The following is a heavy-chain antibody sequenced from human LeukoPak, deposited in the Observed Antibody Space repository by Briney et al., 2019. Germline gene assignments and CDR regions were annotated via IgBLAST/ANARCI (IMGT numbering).Heavy chain of an antibody. D-gene: IGHD2-8*01. V-gene: IGHV4-59*01. CDR1: GGSINSYY. CDR3: TSGGMVSGDF. J-gene: IGHJ4*01. CDR2: IYYSGST. Sequence: SETLSLTCTVSGGSINSYYWSWIRQPPGKGLEWIGYIYYSGSTSYNPSLNSRVTISKDTSKNQFSLNLRSVTAADTAVYYCTSGGMVSGDFWGHGTLVTVSS.